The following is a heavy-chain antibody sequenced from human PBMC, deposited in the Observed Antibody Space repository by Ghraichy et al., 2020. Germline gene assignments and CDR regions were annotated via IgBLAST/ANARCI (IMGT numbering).Heavy chain of an antibody. CDR3: ARHLSGYYYVWFDP. J-gene: IGHJ5*02. V-gene: IGHV4-34*01. CDR2: INHSGST. CDR1: GGSFSGYY. Sequence: SETLSLTCAVYGGSFSGYYWSWIRQPPGKGLEWIGEINHSGSTNYNPSLKSRVTISVDTSKNQFSLKLSSVTAADTAVYYCARHLSGYYYVWFDPWGQGTLVTVSS. D-gene: IGHD3-22*01.